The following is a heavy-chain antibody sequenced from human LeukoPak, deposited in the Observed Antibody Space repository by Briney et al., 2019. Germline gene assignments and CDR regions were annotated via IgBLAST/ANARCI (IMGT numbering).Heavy chain of an antibody. D-gene: IGHD6-19*01. CDR2: INGDGRNT. Sequence: GGSLRLSCAASGFYLSSHWMHWVRQAPGKGLVWLSRINGDGRNTGYADSVKGRFTISRDNAKNTLYLQMTSLRAEDTAVYYCASGSSSGWPDYLDYWGQGTLVTVSS. J-gene: IGHJ4*02. V-gene: IGHV3-74*01. CDR3: ASGSSSGWPDYLDY. CDR1: GFYLSSHW.